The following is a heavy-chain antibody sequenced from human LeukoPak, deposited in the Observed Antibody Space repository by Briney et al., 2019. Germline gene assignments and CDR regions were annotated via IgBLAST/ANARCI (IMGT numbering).Heavy chain of an antibody. CDR2: IYYSGST. D-gene: IGHD3-10*01. J-gene: IGHJ3*02. CDR1: GGSISSYY. CDR3: ARGMTVRFGAFDI. Sequence: PSETLSLTCTVSGGSISSYYWSWIRQPPGKGLEWIGYIYYSGSTNYNPSLKSRVTISVDTSKNQFSLKLSSVTAADTAVYYCARGMTVRFGAFDIWGQGTMVTVSS. V-gene: IGHV4-59*01.